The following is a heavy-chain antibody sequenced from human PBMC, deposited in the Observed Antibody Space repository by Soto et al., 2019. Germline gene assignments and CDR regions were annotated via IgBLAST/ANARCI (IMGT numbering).Heavy chain of an antibody. J-gene: IGHJ4*02. CDR2: IWWDGRKK. CDR1: GFNLITYG. Sequence: GGSLRLSCAASGFNLITYGMHWVRQAPGKGLEWVAVIWWDGRKKLYADSVKGRFTISRDNSKNTLYLEMNSLRVDDAAVYYCARDYYGSGSQYNPLDYWGQGTLVTVSS. CDR3: ARDYYGSGSQYNPLDY. V-gene: IGHV3-33*01. D-gene: IGHD3-10*01.